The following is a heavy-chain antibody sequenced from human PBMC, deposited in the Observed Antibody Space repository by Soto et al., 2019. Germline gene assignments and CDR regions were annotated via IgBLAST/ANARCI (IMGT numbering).Heavy chain of an antibody. CDR2: VSYDGAAK. CDR1: GFTFSTYA. D-gene: IGHD2-15*01. Sequence: QVQLVESGGGVVQPGRSLRLSCAASGFTFSTYAMHWVRQAPGKGLEWVAAVSYDGAAKYYADSVKGRFIISRDNSKNTLYLQMNSLRAEDTALYFCARLGIAAQTDYWGQGTLLTVSS. CDR3: ARLGIAAQTDY. V-gene: IGHV3-30-3*01. J-gene: IGHJ4*02.